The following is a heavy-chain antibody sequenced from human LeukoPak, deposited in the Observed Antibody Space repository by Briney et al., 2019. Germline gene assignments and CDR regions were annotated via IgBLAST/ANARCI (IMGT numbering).Heavy chain of an antibody. D-gene: IGHD2/OR15-2a*01. V-gene: IGHV3-66*01. CDR3: ATTSYDPDAFDI. CDR1: GFTVSSNY. J-gene: IGHJ3*02. Sequence: GGSLRLSCAASGFTVSSNYMSWVRQAPGKGLEWVSVIYSGGSTYYADSVKGRFTISRDNAKNTLYLQMNSLRAEDTAVYYCATTSYDPDAFDIWGQGTMVTVSS. CDR2: IYSGGST.